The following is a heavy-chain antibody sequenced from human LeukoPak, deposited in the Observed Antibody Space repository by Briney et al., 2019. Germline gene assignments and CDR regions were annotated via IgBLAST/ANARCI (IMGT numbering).Heavy chain of an antibody. J-gene: IGHJ4*02. V-gene: IGHV3-30-3*01. D-gene: IGHD6-19*01. CDR3: TRAYSTGWLGINDY. CDR1: GLTFSRYT. CDR2: ISYDGSNK. Sequence: GRSLRLSCAGSGLTFSRYTMHWVRQAPGKGLEWVAIISYDGSNKHYADSVKGRFTISRDDSKTIAYLQMNSLKTEDTAVYYCTRAYSTGWLGINDYWGQGALVTVSS.